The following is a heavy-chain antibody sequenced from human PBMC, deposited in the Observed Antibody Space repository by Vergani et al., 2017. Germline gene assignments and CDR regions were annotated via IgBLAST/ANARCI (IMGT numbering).Heavy chain of an antibody. Sequence: EVQLLESGGGLVQPGGSLRLSCAASGFTFSSYAMSWVRQAPGKGLEWVSAISGSGGSTYYADSVKGRFTISRDNSKNTLYLQMNSLRAEDTAVYYCASPPLLERRLGYSFDYWGQGTLVTVSS. CDR1: GFTFSSYA. V-gene: IGHV3-23*01. CDR3: ASPPLLERRLGYSFDY. D-gene: IGHD1-1*01. CDR2: ISGSGGST. J-gene: IGHJ4*02.